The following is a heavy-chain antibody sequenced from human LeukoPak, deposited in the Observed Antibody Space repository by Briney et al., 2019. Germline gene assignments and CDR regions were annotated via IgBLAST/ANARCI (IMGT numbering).Heavy chain of an antibody. D-gene: IGHD6-13*01. CDR3: AKLIAPAPTWYMDV. Sequence: GGSLRLSCAASGFTFDDYGMNWVRQAPGKGLEWVSDINWNGGSAGYADSVKGRFTISRDNANNSLYLQMNSLRAEDTALYYCAKLIAPAPTWYMDVWGKGTTVTVSS. J-gene: IGHJ6*03. CDR1: GFTFDDYG. V-gene: IGHV3-20*04. CDR2: INWNGGSA.